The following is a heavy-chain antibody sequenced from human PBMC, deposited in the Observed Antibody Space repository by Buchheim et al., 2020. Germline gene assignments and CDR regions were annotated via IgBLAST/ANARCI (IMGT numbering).Heavy chain of an antibody. V-gene: IGHV4-30-4*01. J-gene: IGHJ6*02. D-gene: IGHD4-17*01. Sequence: QVQLQESGPGLVKPSQTLSLTCTVSGGSISSGDYYWSWIRQPPGKGLEWIGYIYYSGSTYYNPSLKSRVTISVDTSKNQFSLKLSSVTAADMAVYYCAREGDKYGAGVYYYGMDVWGQGTT. CDR2: IYYSGST. CDR3: AREGDKYGAGVYYYGMDV. CDR1: GGSISSGDYY.